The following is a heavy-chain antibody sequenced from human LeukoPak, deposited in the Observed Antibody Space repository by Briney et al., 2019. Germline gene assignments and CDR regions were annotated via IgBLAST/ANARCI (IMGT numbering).Heavy chain of an antibody. V-gene: IGHV3-9*01. J-gene: IGHJ4*02. Sequence: PGGSLRLSCAASGFTFDDYAIHWVRQAPGKGLEWVSGISWNSGSIGYADSVKGRFTTSRDNAKNSLYLQMNSLRAEDTALYYCAKDTSYDILTGYYIHWGQGTLVTVSS. CDR2: ISWNSGSI. D-gene: IGHD3-9*01. CDR1: GFTFDDYA. CDR3: AKDTSYDILTGYYIH.